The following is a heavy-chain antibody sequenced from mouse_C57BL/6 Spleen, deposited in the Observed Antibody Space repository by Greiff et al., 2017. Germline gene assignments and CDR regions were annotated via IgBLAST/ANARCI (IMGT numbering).Heavy chain of an antibody. V-gene: IGHV1-72*01. J-gene: IGHJ2*01. Sequence: VQLQQPGAELVKPGASVKLSCKASGYTFTSYWMHWVKQRPGRGLEWIGRIDPNSGGTKYNEKVKSKATLTVDKPSSTAYMQLSSLTSEESAVYYGSRDYYGSRKDYFDYWGQGTTLTVSS. CDR2: IDPNSGGT. CDR3: SRDYYGSRKDYFDY. CDR1: GYTFTSYW. D-gene: IGHD1-1*01.